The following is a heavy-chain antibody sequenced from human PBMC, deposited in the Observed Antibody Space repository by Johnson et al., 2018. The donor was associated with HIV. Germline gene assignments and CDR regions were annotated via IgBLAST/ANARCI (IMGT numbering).Heavy chain of an antibody. CDR1: GFTFDDYG. Sequence: VQLVESGGGVVRPGGSLRLSCAAAGFTFDDYGMSWVRQAPGKGLEWVSVIYSGGSTYYADSVKGRFTISRDNYKNTLYLQMNSLRAEDTALYYCAKDRSTGWYPAFDIWGQGTMVTVSS. D-gene: IGHD6-19*01. CDR2: IYSGGST. J-gene: IGHJ3*02. V-gene: IGHV3-23*03. CDR3: AKDRSTGWYPAFDI.